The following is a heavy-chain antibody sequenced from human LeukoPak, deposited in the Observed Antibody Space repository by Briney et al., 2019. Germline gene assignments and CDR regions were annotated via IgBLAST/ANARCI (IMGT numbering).Heavy chain of an antibody. D-gene: IGHD3-10*01. CDR3: AKDPTLLWFGEASDY. Sequence: GGSLRLSCAASGFTFSSYGMSWVRQAPGKGLEWVSAISGSGGSTYYADSGRGRFTISRDNSKNTLYLQMNSLRAEDTAVYYCAKDPTLLWFGEASDYWGQGTLVTVSS. CDR2: ISGSGGST. CDR1: GFTFSSYG. J-gene: IGHJ4*02. V-gene: IGHV3-23*01.